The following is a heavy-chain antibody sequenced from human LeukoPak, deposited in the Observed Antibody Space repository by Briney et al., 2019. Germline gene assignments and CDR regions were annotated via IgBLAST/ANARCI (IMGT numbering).Heavy chain of an antibody. Sequence: GGSLRLSCAASGFTFSSYWMSWVRQAPGKGLEWVSYISSSGSTIYYADSVKGRFTITRDNAKNSLYLQMNSLRAEDTAVYYCARDRRHCSGGSCYSADSYYYYYGMDVWGQGTTVTVSS. J-gene: IGHJ6*02. D-gene: IGHD2-15*01. CDR2: ISSSGSTI. V-gene: IGHV3-48*04. CDR3: ARDRRHCSGGSCYSADSYYYYYGMDV. CDR1: GFTFSSYW.